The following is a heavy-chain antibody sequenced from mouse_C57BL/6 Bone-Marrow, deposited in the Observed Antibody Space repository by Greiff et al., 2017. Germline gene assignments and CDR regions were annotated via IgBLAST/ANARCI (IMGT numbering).Heavy chain of an antibody. CDR3: ARLVYYYGSSYVFDY. CDR2: INPNNGGT. J-gene: IGHJ2*01. V-gene: IGHV1-26*01. Sequence: VQLQQSGPELVKPGASVKISCKASGYTFTDYYMNWVKQSHGKSLEWIGDINPNNGGTSYNQKFKGKATLTVDKSSSTAYMELRSLTSEDSAVYYCARLVYYYGSSYVFDYWGQGTTLTVSS. CDR1: GYTFTDYY. D-gene: IGHD1-1*01.